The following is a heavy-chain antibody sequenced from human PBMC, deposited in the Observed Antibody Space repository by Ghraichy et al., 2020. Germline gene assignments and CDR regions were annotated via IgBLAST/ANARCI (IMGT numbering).Heavy chain of an antibody. J-gene: IGHJ4*02. CDR2: FDPEDGET. V-gene: IGHV1-24*01. CDR1: GYTLTELS. D-gene: IGHD1-26*01. Sequence: ASVKVSCKVSGYTLTELSMHWVRQAPGKGLEWMGGFDPEDGETIYAQKFQGRVTMTEDTSTDTAYMELSSLRSEDTAVYYCATVTRSPYSGSHSFDYWGQGTLVTVSS. CDR3: ATVTRSPYSGSHSFDY.